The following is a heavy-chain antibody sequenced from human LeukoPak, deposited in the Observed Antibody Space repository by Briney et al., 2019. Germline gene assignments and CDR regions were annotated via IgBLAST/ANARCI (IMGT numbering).Heavy chain of an antibody. Sequence: ASVKVSCKVSGNTLTESAVHWVRQAPGQGLEWMGWINTNTGNPTYAQGFTGRFVFSLDTSVSTAYLQISSLKAEDTAVYYCARPSGTIFGVVTPFDYWGQGTLVTVSS. CDR1: GNTLTESA. D-gene: IGHD3-3*01. J-gene: IGHJ4*02. V-gene: IGHV7-4-1*02. CDR3: ARPSGTIFGVVTPFDY. CDR2: INTNTGNP.